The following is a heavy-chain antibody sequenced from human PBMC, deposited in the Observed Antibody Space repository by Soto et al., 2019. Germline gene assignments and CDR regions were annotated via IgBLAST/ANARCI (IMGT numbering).Heavy chain of an antibody. V-gene: IGHV4-31*03. CDR3: ARIVGAWLPNWFDP. Sequence: SETLSLTCTVSGGSISSGDYYWSWIRQHPGKGLEWIGYIYYSGNTYNPSLETYNPSLESRVTISVDTSMTQFSLNLSSVTAADTAVYYCARIVGAWLPNWFDPWGQGTLVTV. CDR1: GGSISSGDYY. D-gene: IGHD2-21*01. J-gene: IGHJ5*02. CDR2: IYYSGNT.